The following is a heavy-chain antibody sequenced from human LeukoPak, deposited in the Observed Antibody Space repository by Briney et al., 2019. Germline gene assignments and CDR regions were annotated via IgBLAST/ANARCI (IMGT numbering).Heavy chain of an antibody. D-gene: IGHD3-22*01. CDR2: ISGSGGST. Sequence: GGSLRLSCAASGFTFSSYAMSWVRQAPGKGLEWVSAISGSGGSTYYADSVKGRFTISRDNAKNSLYLQMNSLRAEDTAVYYCAGYDSSGYYRTFDYWGQGTLVTVSS. CDR1: GFTFSSYA. V-gene: IGHV3-23*01. J-gene: IGHJ4*02. CDR3: AGYDSSGYYRTFDY.